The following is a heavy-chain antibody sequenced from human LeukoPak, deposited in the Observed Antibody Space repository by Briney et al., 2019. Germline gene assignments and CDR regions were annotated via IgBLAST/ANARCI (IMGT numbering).Heavy chain of an antibody. CDR1: GYTLTELS. V-gene: IGHV1-24*01. Sequence: ASVKVSCKVSGYTLTELSMHWVRQAPGKGLEWMGGFDPEDGETIYAQKFQGRVTMTEDTSTDTAYMELSSLRSEDTAVYYCATVMYYYDSSGPYWFDPWGQGTLVTVSS. J-gene: IGHJ5*02. D-gene: IGHD3-22*01. CDR3: ATVMYYYDSSGPYWFDP. CDR2: FDPEDGET.